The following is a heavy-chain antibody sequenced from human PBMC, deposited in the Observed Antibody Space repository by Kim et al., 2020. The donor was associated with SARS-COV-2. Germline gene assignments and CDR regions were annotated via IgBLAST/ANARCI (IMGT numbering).Heavy chain of an antibody. CDR3: ARGSGYYDSSGYHRLFDY. CDR2: INHSGST. CDR1: GGSFSGYY. J-gene: IGHJ4*02. D-gene: IGHD3-22*01. Sequence: SETLSLTCAVYGGSFSGYYWSWIRQPPGKGLEWIGEINHSGSTNYNPSLKSRVTISVDTSKNQFSLKLSSVTAADTAVYYCARGSGYYDSSGYHRLFDYWGQGTLVTVSS. V-gene: IGHV4-34*01.